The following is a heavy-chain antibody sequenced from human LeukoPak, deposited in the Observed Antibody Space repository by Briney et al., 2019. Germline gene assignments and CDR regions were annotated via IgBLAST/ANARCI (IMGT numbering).Heavy chain of an antibody. V-gene: IGHV4-59*01. CDR3: ARSPGAPFDY. Sequence: SETLSLTCTVSGGSISSYYWSWIRQPPGKGLEWIGCVYFRGTTNYNPSIKSRVTISVDTSKNQFSLKLTSVTAADTAVYYCARSPGAPFDYWGQGSLVTVSS. J-gene: IGHJ4*02. CDR2: VYFRGTT. CDR1: GGSISSYY. D-gene: IGHD7-27*01.